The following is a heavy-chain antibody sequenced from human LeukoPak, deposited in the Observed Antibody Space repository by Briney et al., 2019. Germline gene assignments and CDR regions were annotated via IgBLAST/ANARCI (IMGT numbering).Heavy chain of an antibody. CDR2: INNSGGST. Sequence: GGSLRLSCAASGFTFSNYALSWVRQAPGKGLEWVSAINNSGGSTYYADSVKGRFTISRDNSKNTLYLEMNGLRAEDTAMYYCAKDRSSRYDFWSGSFSHYYYYYMDVWGKGTTVTVSS. V-gene: IGHV3-23*01. CDR1: GFTFSNYA. CDR3: AKDRSSRYDFWSGSFSHYYYYYMDV. J-gene: IGHJ6*03. D-gene: IGHD3-3*01.